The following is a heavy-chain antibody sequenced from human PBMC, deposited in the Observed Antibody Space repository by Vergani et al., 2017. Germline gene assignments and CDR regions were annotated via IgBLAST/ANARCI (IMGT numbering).Heavy chain of an antibody. V-gene: IGHV3-48*02. D-gene: IGHD4-17*01. CDR3: ARDPIHNRRYGDQPDFDDY. CDR1: GFTFSSYS. CDR2: ISSSSSTI. Sequence: EVQLVESGGGLVQPGGSLRLSCAASGFTFSSYSMNWVRQAPGKGLEWVSYISSSSSTIYYADSVKGRFTISRDNAKNSLYLQMNSLRDEDTAVYYCARDPIHNRRYGDQPDFDDYWGQGTLVTVSS. J-gene: IGHJ4*02.